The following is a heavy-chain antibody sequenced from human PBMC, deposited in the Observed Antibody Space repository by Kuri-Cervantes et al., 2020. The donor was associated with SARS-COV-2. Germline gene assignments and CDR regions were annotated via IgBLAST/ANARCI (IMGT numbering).Heavy chain of an antibody. CDR3: ARLWGTNDAFDI. V-gene: IGHV1-8*03. CDR2: VNPNSGNT. Sequence: ASVKVSCRASRYTFTSYDINWVRQATGQGLEWMGWVNPNSGNTGYAQKFQGRVTITRNTSISTAYMELSSLRSEDTAVYYCARLWGTNDAFDIWGQGTMVTVSS. D-gene: IGHD7-27*01. CDR1: RYTFTSYD. J-gene: IGHJ3*02.